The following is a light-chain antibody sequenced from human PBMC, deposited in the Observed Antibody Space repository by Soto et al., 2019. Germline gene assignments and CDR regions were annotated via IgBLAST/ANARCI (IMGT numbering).Light chain of an antibody. V-gene: IGKV3-20*01. CDR2: RAS. CDR3: QQYGSSPRT. CDR1: QSVSSSY. Sequence: VLTQSPGTLSLSQRKRATLSCRASQSVSSSYLAWYQQKPGQAPRLLIYRASSMATGIPDRFSGSGSGTDFTLTISRLEPEDFAVYYCQQYGSSPRTFCQGTKVDI. J-gene: IGKJ1*01.